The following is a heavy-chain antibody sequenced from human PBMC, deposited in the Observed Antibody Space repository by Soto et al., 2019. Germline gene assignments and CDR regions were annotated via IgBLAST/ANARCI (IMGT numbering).Heavy chain of an antibody. CDR1: GFTFTSNS. D-gene: IGHD2-21*02. V-gene: IGHV3-48*02. J-gene: IGHJ4*02. CDR2: ITSSSSTI. CDR3: ARGRVGTAYFDY. Sequence: PGGSLRLSCAASGFTFTSNSMNWVRQAPGKGLEWISYITSSSSTIYYADSVKGRFTISRDNAKNSLYLQMNRLRDDDTAVYYCARGRVGTAYFDYWGQGALVNVSS.